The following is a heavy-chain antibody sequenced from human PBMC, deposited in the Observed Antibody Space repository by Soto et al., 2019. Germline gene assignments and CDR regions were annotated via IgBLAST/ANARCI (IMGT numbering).Heavy chain of an antibody. CDR1: GFTFSSYG. V-gene: IGHV3-30*18. Sequence: QVQLVESGGGVVQPGRSLRLSCAASGFTFSSYGMHWVRQAPGKGLEWVAVISYDGSNKYYADSVKGRFTISRDNSKNTLDLQMNSLRAEDTAVYYCAKSAIPSYCSSTSCRGANFDYWGQGTLVTVSS. CDR3: AKSAIPSYCSSTSCRGANFDY. D-gene: IGHD2-2*01. J-gene: IGHJ4*02. CDR2: ISYDGSNK.